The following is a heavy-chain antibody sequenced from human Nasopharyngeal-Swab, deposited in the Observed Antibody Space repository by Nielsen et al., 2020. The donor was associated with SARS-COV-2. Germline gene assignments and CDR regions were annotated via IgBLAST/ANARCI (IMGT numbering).Heavy chain of an antibody. Sequence: GESLKISCAVSGFTFSDYWMHWVRQAPGKGLVWVSRISSAGTNTGYADSVKGRFTISRDNAKNTLYLQVSSLRVEDTAVYYCARGTVFGVANGMDVWGQGTTVTVSS. J-gene: IGHJ6*02. D-gene: IGHD3-3*01. CDR2: ISSAGTNT. CDR3: ARGTVFGVANGMDV. V-gene: IGHV3-74*01. CDR1: GFTFSDYW.